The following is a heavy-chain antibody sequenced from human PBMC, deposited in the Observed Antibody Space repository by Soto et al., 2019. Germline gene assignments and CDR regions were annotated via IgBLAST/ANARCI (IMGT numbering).Heavy chain of an antibody. CDR2: INTDGSEI. CDR3: AKDPYDFWSGYHDPSYGMDV. V-gene: IGHV3-7*03. J-gene: IGHJ6*02. CDR1: GFSITNHH. Sequence: HPGGSLRLSCVASGFSITNHHMTWVRQAPGKGLEWVANINTDGSEIHGVDSVMGRFTISRDNSKNSLYLQMNSLRAEDTAVYYCAKDPYDFWSGYHDPSYGMDVWGQGTTVTVSS. D-gene: IGHD3-3*01.